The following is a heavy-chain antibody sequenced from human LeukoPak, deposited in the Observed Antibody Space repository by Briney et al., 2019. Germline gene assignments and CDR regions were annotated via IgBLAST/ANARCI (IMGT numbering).Heavy chain of an antibody. J-gene: IGHJ4*02. D-gene: IGHD2-15*01. CDR3: ARLRGRGRVVVAAYFDY. V-gene: IGHV4-39*01. CDR2: VDHSGPT. CDR1: GGAITSGNNY. Sequence: ETLCLTSTLSGGAITSGNNYCGWIRHPPGRGLEWIGCVDHSGPTFLNPSLKSRVTISVDPSMNQFSLKLSSVTAADTAVYYCARLRGRGRVVVAAYFDYWGQGTLVTVSS.